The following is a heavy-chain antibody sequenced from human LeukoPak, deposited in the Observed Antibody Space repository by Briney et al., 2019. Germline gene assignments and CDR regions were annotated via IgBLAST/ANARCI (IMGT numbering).Heavy chain of an antibody. Sequence: GGSLRLSCAASGFTFSSYGMSWVRQAPGKGLEWVSAISGSGGSTYYADSVKGRFTISRDNSKNTLYLQMNSLRAEDTAVYYCATYSFGEFGFGYFDYWGQGTLVTVSS. D-gene: IGHD3-10*01. CDR1: GFTFSSYG. J-gene: IGHJ4*02. CDR3: ATYSFGEFGFGYFDY. V-gene: IGHV3-23*01. CDR2: ISGSGGST.